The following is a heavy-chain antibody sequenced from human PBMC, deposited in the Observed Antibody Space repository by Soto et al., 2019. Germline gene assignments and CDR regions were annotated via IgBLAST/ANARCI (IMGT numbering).Heavy chain of an antibody. D-gene: IGHD2-8*01. J-gene: IGHJ6*03. V-gene: IGHV3-7*01. CDR3: ARGAKAVIVLMVYANKDYSYYYMDA. CDR1: GFTFSSYW. Sequence: GGSVRLSCAASGFTFSSYWMSWVRQAPGKGLEWVANIKQDGSEKYYVDSVKGRFTISRDNAKNSLYLQMNSLRAEDTAVYYCARGAKAVIVLMVYANKDYSYYYMDAWGKGTTVTVSS. CDR2: IKQDGSEK.